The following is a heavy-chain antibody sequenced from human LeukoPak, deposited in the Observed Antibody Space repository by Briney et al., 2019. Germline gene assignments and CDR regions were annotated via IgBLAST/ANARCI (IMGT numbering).Heavy chain of an antibody. CDR3: ARDRPAYYDILTGYSSYGMDV. D-gene: IGHD3-9*01. CDR1: GFTFSSYA. V-gene: IGHV3-23*01. CDR2: ISGSGGST. J-gene: IGHJ6*02. Sequence: GGSLRLSCAASGFTFSSYAMSWVRQAPGKGLEWVSAISGSGGSTYYADSVKGRFTISRDNSKNTLYLQMNSLRAEDTAVYYCARDRPAYYDILTGYSSYGMDVWGQGTTVTVSS.